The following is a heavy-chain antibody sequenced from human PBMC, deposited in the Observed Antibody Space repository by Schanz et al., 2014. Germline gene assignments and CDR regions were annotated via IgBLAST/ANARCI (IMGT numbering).Heavy chain of an antibody. CDR1: GFTFRSYG. CDR3: AYYDVLTGFDY. CDR2: ISGSGGST. J-gene: IGHJ4*02. V-gene: IGHV3-23*04. D-gene: IGHD3-9*01. Sequence: VQLVESGGGVVQPGRSLRLSCAASGFTFRSYGMSWVRQAPGQGLEWVSAISGSGGSTYYADSVKGRFTISRDNSKNTLYLQINNLRAEDTAVYYCAYYDVLTGFDYWGQGTQVTVSS.